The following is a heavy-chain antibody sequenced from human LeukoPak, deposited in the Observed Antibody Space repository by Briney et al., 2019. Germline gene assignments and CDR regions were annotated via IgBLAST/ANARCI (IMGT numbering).Heavy chain of an antibody. Sequence: GGSLRLSCAASGFTFSSYWMHWVRHAPGKGLEWVSAISGSGGSTYYADSVKGRFTISRDNSKNTLYLQMNSLRAEDTAVYYCATSWILMVTGAFDIWGQGTMVTVSS. D-gene: IGHD5-18*01. V-gene: IGHV3-23*01. CDR3: ATSWILMVTGAFDI. CDR2: ISGSGGST. J-gene: IGHJ3*02. CDR1: GFTFSSYW.